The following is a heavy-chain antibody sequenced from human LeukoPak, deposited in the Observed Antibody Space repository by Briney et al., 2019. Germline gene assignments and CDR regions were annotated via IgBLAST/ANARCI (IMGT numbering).Heavy chain of an antibody. V-gene: IGHV3-49*04. J-gene: IGHJ4*02. CDR1: GFTFSSYS. Sequence: GGSLRLSCAASGFTFSSYSMNWVRQAPGKGLEWVGFIRSKAYGGTTEYAASVKGRFTISRDDSKSIAYLQMNSLKTEDTAVYYCTRGYDYADYWGQGTLVTVSS. CDR2: IRSKAYGGTT. D-gene: IGHD4-17*01. CDR3: TRGYDYADY.